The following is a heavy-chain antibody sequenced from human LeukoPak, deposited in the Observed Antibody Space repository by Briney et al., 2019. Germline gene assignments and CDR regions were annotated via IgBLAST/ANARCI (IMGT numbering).Heavy chain of an antibody. CDR2: ISYDGSNK. Sequence: GGSLRLSCAASGFTFSSYAMSWVRQAPGKGLEWVAVISYDGSNKYYADSVKGRFTISRDNSKNTLYLQMNSLRAEDTAVYYCAKLAAAGCWGQGTLVTVSS. V-gene: IGHV3-30*18. CDR1: GFTFSSYA. J-gene: IGHJ4*02. D-gene: IGHD6-13*01. CDR3: AKLAAAGC.